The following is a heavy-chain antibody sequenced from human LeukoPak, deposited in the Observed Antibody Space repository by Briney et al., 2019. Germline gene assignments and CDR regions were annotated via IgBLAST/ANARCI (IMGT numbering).Heavy chain of an antibody. CDR3: ASQDTYCSGGSCYSSVDY. Sequence: ASVKVSCKASGYTFNNYSMNWVRQAPGQGLEWIGWINTNTWNPTHPQRFTGRFVFSLDTSVSTAYLQISSLKAEDTAVYYCASQDTYCSGGSCYSSVDYWGQGTLVTVSS. J-gene: IGHJ4*02. CDR1: GYTFNNYS. V-gene: IGHV7-4-1*02. D-gene: IGHD2-15*01. CDR2: INTNTWNP.